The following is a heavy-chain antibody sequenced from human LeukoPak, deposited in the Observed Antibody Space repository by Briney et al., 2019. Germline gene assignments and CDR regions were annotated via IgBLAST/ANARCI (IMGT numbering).Heavy chain of an antibody. J-gene: IGHJ4*02. CDR2: ISSGSSTI. V-gene: IGHV3-48*02. Sequence: GGSLRLSCAASGFNFRTYSMNWVRQAPGKGLEWVSYISSGSSTIYYAHSLKGRFTISRDNAKNSLYLQMNSLRDEDTAVYYCARGGLEWLSYWGQGTLVTVCS. CDR1: GFNFRTYS. CDR3: ARGGLEWLSY. D-gene: IGHD6-19*01.